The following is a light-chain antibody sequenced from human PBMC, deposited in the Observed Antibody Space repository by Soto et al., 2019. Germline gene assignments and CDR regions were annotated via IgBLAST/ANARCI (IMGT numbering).Light chain of an antibody. CDR3: QQYGSLSWT. CDR1: QNVDSNY. CDR2: GAS. V-gene: IGKV3-20*01. J-gene: IGKJ1*01. Sequence: EIVLTQSPGTLSLSPGERATLSCRASQNVDSNYLAWYQQKPGQAPRIIIFGASGRATGIPDRFSGGGSGTDFTLTISRLEPEDFAVYYCQQYGSLSWTFGQGTKVDIK.